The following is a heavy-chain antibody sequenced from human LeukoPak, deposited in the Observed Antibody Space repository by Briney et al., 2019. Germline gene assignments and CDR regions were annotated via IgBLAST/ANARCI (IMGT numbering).Heavy chain of an antibody. V-gene: IGHV3-48*01. CDR2: ISSSSSTI. Sequence: GGSLRLSCAASGFTFSSYSMNWVRQAPGKGLEWVSYISSSSSTIYYADSVKGRFTISRDNAKSSLYLQMNSLRAEDTAVYYCARDPHYYFDYWGQGALVTVSS. J-gene: IGHJ4*02. CDR3: ARDPHYYFDY. CDR1: GFTFSSYS.